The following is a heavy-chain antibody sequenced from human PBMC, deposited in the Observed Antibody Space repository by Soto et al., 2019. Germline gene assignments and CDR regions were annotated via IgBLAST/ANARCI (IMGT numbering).Heavy chain of an antibody. CDR1: GGSISSSSYY. J-gene: IGHJ6*02. CDR3: ARIPAIHAIVRGAADGMDV. Sequence: SETLSLTCTVSGGSISSSSYYWGWIRQPPGKGLEWIGSIYYSGSTYYNPSLKSRVTISVDTSKNQFSLKLSSVTAADPAVYYCARIPAIHAIVRGAADGMDVWGQATTGTVSS. CDR2: IYYSGST. D-gene: IGHD3-10*01. V-gene: IGHV4-39*01.